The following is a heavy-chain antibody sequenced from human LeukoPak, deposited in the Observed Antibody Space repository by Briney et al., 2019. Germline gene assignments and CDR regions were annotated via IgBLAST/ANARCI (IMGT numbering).Heavy chain of an antibody. J-gene: IGHJ6*02. CDR1: GFTFSSYS. Sequence: SGGSLRLSCAASGFTFSSYSMNWVRQAPGKGLEWVSSISSSSSYIYYADSVKGRFTISRDNAKNSLYLQMNSLRAEDTAVYYCARDLITMVRGTYYYYGMDVWGQGTTVTVSS. CDR3: ARDLITMVRGTYYYYGMDV. V-gene: IGHV3-21*01. CDR2: ISSSSSYI. D-gene: IGHD3-10*01.